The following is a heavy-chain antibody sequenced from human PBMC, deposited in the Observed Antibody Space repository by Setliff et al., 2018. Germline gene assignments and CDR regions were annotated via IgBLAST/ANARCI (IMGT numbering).Heavy chain of an antibody. CDR3: AKGSRGFDY. Sequence: ASVKVSCKASGYPFTNYGITWVRQAPGQGLEWLGWISTYNINTNYAQKLQDRVTMTTDTSTSTAYMELRSLRSDDTAVYYCAKGSRGFDYWGQGALVTVSS. V-gene: IGHV1-18*01. CDR1: GYPFTNYG. J-gene: IGHJ4*02. CDR2: ISTYNINT.